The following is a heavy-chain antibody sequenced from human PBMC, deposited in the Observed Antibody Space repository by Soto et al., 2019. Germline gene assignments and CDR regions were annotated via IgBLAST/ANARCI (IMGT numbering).Heavy chain of an antibody. V-gene: IGHV2-5*01. D-gene: IGHD5-12*01. CDR3: VHTVMVHTITGGHYFVF. J-gene: IGHJ4*02. Sequence: QITSEESGPTLVKPTQTLTLTCTFSAFSPSTNGVGVGWIPQPPGKPLEWLAVIYWNEDKRYSRSLRSRLNITKDTSKNQVVLTMTPMDPVDTATYYCVHTVMVHTITGGHYFVFWGPGILVTVSS. CDR1: AFSPSTNGVG. CDR2: IYWNEDK.